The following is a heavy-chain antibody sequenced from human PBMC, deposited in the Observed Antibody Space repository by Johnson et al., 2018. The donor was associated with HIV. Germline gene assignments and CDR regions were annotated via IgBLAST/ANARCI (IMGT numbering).Heavy chain of an antibody. V-gene: IGHV3-74*02. D-gene: IGHD2-15*01. Sequence: VQLVESGGGVVRPGGSLRLSCAASGFTFSSYWMHWVRQVPGKGLVCVSRINNDGSSTSYADSVKGRFTISRDNAKKTLYLQMNSLRAEDTAVYYCATPQEGYSAFDIWGQGTMVTVSS. CDR1: GFTFSSYW. J-gene: IGHJ3*02. CDR3: ATPQEGYSAFDI. CDR2: INNDGSST.